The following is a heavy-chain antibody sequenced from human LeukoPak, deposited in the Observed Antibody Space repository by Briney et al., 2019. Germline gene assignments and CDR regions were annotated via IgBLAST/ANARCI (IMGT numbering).Heavy chain of an antibody. Sequence: ASVKVSCKACGGTFSSYTISWVRQAPGQGLEWMGRIIPILGIANYAQKFQGRVTITADKSTSTAYMELSSLRSEDTAVYYCATSGGYYYYYYIDVWGKGTTVTLSS. J-gene: IGHJ6*03. CDR2: IIPILGIA. D-gene: IGHD3-16*01. CDR1: GGTFSSYT. V-gene: IGHV1-69*02. CDR3: ATSGGYYYYYYIDV.